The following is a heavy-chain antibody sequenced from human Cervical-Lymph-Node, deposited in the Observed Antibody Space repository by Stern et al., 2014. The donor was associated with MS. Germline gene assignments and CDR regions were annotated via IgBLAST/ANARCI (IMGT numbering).Heavy chain of an antibody. D-gene: IGHD2-15*01. V-gene: IGHV3-74*02. J-gene: IGHJ6*02. CDR1: GFTLSTYW. CDR3: ARSSGASGDALDV. CDR2: IKSGGSST. Sequence: EVQLLESGGGLLQPGGSLRLSCGASGFTLSTYWMHWVRQGPGKGLVWVSRIKSGGSSTSYTDSVRGRFIISRDNAKNTVYLQMTSLRAEDTAVYYCARSSGASGDALDVWGQGTTVTVSS.